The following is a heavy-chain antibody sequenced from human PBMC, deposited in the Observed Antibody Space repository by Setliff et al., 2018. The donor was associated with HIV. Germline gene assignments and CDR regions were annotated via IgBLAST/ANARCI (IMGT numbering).Heavy chain of an antibody. D-gene: IGHD4-17*01. V-gene: IGHV4-38-2*02. J-gene: IGHJ4*02. CDR1: GHSITSDHQ. Sequence: SETLSLTCTVSGHSITSDHQWGWIRQPPGKGLEWIGSIYHSGSTYYNPSLKSRVTISVDTTKSQISLKLISVTAADTAVFYCVRVDYGDYDFDYWGQGTLVTVSS. CDR3: VRVDYGDYDFDY. CDR2: IYHSGST.